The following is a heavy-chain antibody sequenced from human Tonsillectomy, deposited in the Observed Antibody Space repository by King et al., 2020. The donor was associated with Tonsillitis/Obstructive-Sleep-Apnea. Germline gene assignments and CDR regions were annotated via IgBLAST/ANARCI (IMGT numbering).Heavy chain of an antibody. CDR1: GITFSSYA. CDR3: AKVMVQGIIITIFDY. V-gene: IGHV3-23*04. J-gene: IGHJ4*02. CDR2: ISGGGGST. Sequence: VQLVESGGGLVQPGGSLRLSCAASGITFSSYAMIWVRQAPGKGLEWVSTISGGGGSTYYADSVKGRFTISRDNSKNTLYLQMNSLRDEDTAVYYCAKVMVQGIIITIFDYWGQGTLVTVSS. D-gene: IGHD3-10*01.